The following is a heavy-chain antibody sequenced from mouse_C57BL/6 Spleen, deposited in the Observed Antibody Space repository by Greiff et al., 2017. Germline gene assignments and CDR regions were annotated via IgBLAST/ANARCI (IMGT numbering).Heavy chain of an antibody. D-gene: IGHD4-1*01. CDR1: GYAFSSYW. Sequence: VQLQESGAELVKPGASVKISCKASGYAFSSYWMNWVKQRPGKGLEWIGQIYPGDGDTNYNGKFKGKATLTADKSSSTAYMQLSSLTSEDSAVYFCARSGLGYAMDYWGQGTSVTVSS. V-gene: IGHV1-80*01. CDR3: ARSGLGYAMDY. J-gene: IGHJ4*01. CDR2: IYPGDGDT.